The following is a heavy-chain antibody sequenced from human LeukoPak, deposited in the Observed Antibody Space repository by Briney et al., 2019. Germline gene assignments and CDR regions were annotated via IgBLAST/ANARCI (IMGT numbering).Heavy chain of an antibody. D-gene: IGHD3-16*01. Sequence: SETLSLTCTVSGGSLSSYYWSWLRQPPGKGLEWIGYIYYSGSTKYNPSLKSRVTMSVDTSKNQFSLKLSSVTAADTAVYYCARDEVRGGAFDIWGQGTMVTVSS. CDR3: ARDEVRGGAFDI. J-gene: IGHJ3*02. CDR1: GGSLSSYY. CDR2: IYYSGST. V-gene: IGHV4-59*12.